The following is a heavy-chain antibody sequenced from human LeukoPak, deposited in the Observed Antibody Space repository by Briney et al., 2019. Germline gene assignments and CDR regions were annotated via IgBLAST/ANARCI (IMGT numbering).Heavy chain of an antibody. CDR3: ASLAGSYYYGSGSRWYDAFDI. J-gene: IGHJ3*02. Sequence: GASVKVSCKASGYTFTGYYMHWVRQAPGQGLEWMGWINPNSGATNYAQKFQGRVTMTRDTSISTAYMELSRLRSDDTAVYYCASLAGSYYYGSGSRWYDAFDIWGQGTMVTVSS. CDR1: GYTFTGYY. D-gene: IGHD3-10*01. V-gene: IGHV1-2*02. CDR2: INPNSGAT.